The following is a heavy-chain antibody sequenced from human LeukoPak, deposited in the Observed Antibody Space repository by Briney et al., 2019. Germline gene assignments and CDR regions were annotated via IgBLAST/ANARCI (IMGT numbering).Heavy chain of an antibody. CDR1: GGSVSNGNYY. V-gene: IGHV4-61*01. J-gene: IGHJ4*02. CDR3: WRPHCSNSVCSSSRVDF. D-gene: IGHD2-8*01. CDR2: IHYSGST. Sequence: SETLSLTCTVSGGSVSNGNYYWSWLRQPPGKGLEWIGNIHYSGSTYYSPSLKNRVTISVDTSKNQFSLRLKSVTAADTAVYYCWRPHCSNSVCSSSRVDFWGQGTLVTVSS.